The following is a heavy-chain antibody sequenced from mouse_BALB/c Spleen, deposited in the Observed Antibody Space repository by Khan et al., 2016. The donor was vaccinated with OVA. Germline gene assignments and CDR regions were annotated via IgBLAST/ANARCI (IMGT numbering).Heavy chain of an antibody. CDR2: IWSAGST. CDR1: GFSLANYS. D-gene: IGHD2-4*01. J-gene: IGHJ3*01. Sequence: VQLQESGPGLVQPSQSLSITCTVSGFSLANYSVHWVRQSPGKGLEWLGVIWSAGSTDYNAAFMSRLTINKDNSRSHVFFKMNSLQPNDTAIYYGARRGYDYGRGALFAYWGQGTLVTVSA. V-gene: IGHV2-2*02. CDR3: ARRGYDYGRGALFAY.